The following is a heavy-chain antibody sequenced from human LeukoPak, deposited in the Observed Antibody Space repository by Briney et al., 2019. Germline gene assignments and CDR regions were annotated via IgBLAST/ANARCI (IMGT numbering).Heavy chain of an antibody. Sequence: GGSLRLSCAASYFTFSNYPFHWVRQAPGKGLEWVAAISYDGTNKYEADSVKGRFTISRDNSKDTLFLQMNSLRAEDTAVYYCATYGSGSENHMDVWGKGTPVTISS. J-gene: IGHJ6*03. CDR1: YFTFSNYP. D-gene: IGHD3-10*01. V-gene: IGHV3-30*03. CDR2: ISYDGTNK. CDR3: ATYGSGSENHMDV.